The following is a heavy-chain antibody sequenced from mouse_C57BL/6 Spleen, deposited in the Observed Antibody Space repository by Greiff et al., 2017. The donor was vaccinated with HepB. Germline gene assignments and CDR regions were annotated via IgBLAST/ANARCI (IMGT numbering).Heavy chain of an antibody. CDR2: INPYNGDT. CDR1: GYSFTGYF. Sequence: EVKLMESGPELVKPGDSVKISCKASGYSFTGYFMNWVMQSHGKSLEWIGRINPYNGDTFYNQKFKGKAILTVDKSSSTAHMELRSLTSEDSAVYYCASYYYGSSYGYAMDYWGQGTSVTVSS. V-gene: IGHV1-20*01. D-gene: IGHD1-1*01. CDR3: ASYYYGSSYGYAMDY. J-gene: IGHJ4*01.